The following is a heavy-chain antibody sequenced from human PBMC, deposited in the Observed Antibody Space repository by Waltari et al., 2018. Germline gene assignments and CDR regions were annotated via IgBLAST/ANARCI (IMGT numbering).Heavy chain of an antibody. J-gene: IGHJ4*02. Sequence: EVQLVESGGGLVQPGGSLRLSCAASGFTFSSYAMSWVRQAPGKGLEWVSAISGSGGSTYYADSGKGLFTISRDNSNNTLYLQMNSLGAEDTAVYYCAKDGDFWSGIFDYWGQGTLVTVSS. D-gene: IGHD3-3*01. CDR1: GFTFSSYA. CDR2: ISGSGGST. V-gene: IGHV3-23*04. CDR3: AKDGDFWSGIFDY.